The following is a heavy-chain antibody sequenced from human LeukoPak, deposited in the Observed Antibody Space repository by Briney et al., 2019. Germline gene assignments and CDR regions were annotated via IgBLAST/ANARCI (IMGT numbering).Heavy chain of an antibody. Sequence: PGGSLRLSCAASGFTFSSYAMHWVRQAPGKGLEWVANIKQDGSEKYYVDSVKGRFTISRDNAKNSLYLQMNSLRAEDTAVYYCARDNRYDSLRQAYYYYYYMDVWGKGTTVTVSS. CDR1: GFTFSSYA. D-gene: IGHD3-22*01. J-gene: IGHJ6*03. CDR2: IKQDGSEK. CDR3: ARDNRYDSLRQAYYYYYYMDV. V-gene: IGHV3-7*01.